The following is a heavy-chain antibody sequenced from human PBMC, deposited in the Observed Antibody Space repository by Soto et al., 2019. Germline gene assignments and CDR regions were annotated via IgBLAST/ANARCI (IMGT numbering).Heavy chain of an antibody. J-gene: IGHJ4*02. Sequence: SETLSLTCAVYGGSFSGYYWSWIRQPPGKGLEWIGEINHSGSTNYNPSLKSRVTISVDTSKNQFSLKLSSVTAADTAVYYCARGFYIWGSYRFRSETQEFDYWGQGTLVTVSS. D-gene: IGHD3-16*02. V-gene: IGHV4-34*01. CDR3: ARGFYIWGSYRFRSETQEFDY. CDR1: GGSFSGYY. CDR2: INHSGST.